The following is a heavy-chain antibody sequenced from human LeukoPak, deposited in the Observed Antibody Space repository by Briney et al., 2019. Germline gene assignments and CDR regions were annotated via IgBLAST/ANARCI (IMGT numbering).Heavy chain of an antibody. CDR3: ATPPHLSTGNWFDP. CDR1: GYTFTGYY. Sequence: APVNVSCKASGYTFTGYYMHWVRQAPGQGLEWMGRINPNSGGTNYAQKFQGRVTMTRDTSISTAYMELSRLRSDDTAVYYCATPPHLSTGNWFDPWGQGTLVTVSS. V-gene: IGHV1-2*06. J-gene: IGHJ5*02. CDR2: INPNSGGT. D-gene: IGHD4-17*01.